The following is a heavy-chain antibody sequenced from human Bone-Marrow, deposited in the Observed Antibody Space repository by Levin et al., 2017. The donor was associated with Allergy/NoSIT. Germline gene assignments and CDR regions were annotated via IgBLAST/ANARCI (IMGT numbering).Heavy chain of an antibody. V-gene: IGHV3-30*18. CDR1: GFTFGSYG. Sequence: GGSLRLSCAASGFTFGSYGMHWVRQAPDKGLEWLAGLSYDGDTTYYADSVKGRFSISRDNSKNTLLLQMNSLRIENTAVFFCAKAHYFGSWSSPGYFDLWGRGTLVTVSS. J-gene: IGHJ2*01. CDR3: AKAHYFGSWSSPGYFDL. CDR2: LSYDGDTT. D-gene: IGHD3-10*01.